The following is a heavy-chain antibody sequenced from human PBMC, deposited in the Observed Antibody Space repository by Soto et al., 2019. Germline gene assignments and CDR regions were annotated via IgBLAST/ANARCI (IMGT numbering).Heavy chain of an antibody. V-gene: IGHV4-4*02. CDR2: IYRTGST. J-gene: IGHJ4*02. Sequence: SETLSLTCAVSGGSFTSNNWWTWVRQPPGQGLEWIGEIYRTGSTNYNPSLKSRVTISLDKSENQFSLKVTSLTAADTAVYFCARGEQYSGRIFDYWGQGTLVTVSS. D-gene: IGHD1-26*01. CDR3: ARGEQYSGRIFDY. CDR1: GGSFTSNNW.